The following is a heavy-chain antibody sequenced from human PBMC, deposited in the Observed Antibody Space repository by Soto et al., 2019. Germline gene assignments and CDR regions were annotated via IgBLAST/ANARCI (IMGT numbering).Heavy chain of an antibody. V-gene: IGHV1-69*18. J-gene: IGHJ6*02. CDR2: LIPMFGTT. Sequence: QVQLVQSGAEVKTPGSSVKVSCEASGGTFSSYSINWVRQAPGQGLEWMGRLIPMFGTTDYAQRFQGRVLFAADAYNDTASMEVTDLPPEHTAAYYCARAAVLTFTRFYDVDVWGQGTTVTVSS. CDR1: GGTFSSYS. D-gene: IGHD3-10*01. CDR3: ARAAVLTFTRFYDVDV.